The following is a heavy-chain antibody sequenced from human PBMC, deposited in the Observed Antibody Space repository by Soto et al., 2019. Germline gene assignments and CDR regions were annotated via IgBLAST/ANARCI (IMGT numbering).Heavy chain of an antibody. CDR1: GGSISSGDYY. CDR3: ARWWSGSRQGFDP. V-gene: IGHV4-31*03. D-gene: IGHD3-3*01. CDR2: IYYSGST. J-gene: IGHJ5*02. Sequence: QVQLQESGPGLVKPSQTLSLTCTVSGGSISSGDYYWSWIRQHPGKGLEWIGYIYYSGSTYYNPSLKGRVTVSVDTSKNQFSLKLSSVTAAVTAVYYCARWWSGSRQGFDPWGQGTLVTVSS.